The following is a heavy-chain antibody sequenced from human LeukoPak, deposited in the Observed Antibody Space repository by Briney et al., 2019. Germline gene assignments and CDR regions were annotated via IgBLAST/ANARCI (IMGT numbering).Heavy chain of an antibody. V-gene: IGHV3-23*01. J-gene: IGHJ6*03. D-gene: IGHD6-19*01. CDR2: ISGSGGST. CDR3: AKGAVAGRFYYYYMDV. CDR1: GFTFSSYG. Sequence: GGTLRLSCAASGFTFSSYGMSWVRQAPGKGLEWVSAISGSGGSTYYADSVKGRFTISRDNSKNTLYLQMNSLRAEDTAVYYCAKGAVAGRFYYYYMDVWGKGTTVTVSS.